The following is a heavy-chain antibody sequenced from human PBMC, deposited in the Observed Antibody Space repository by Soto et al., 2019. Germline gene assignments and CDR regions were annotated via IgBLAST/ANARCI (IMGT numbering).Heavy chain of an antibody. Sequence: GGSLRLSCAASGFAFGSHAMGWVRQAPGKGLEWVSGIGGSGGDTYYADSMKGRVTISRDKSKNTLYLQMNSLRAEDTAIYYCAKCFSPWGSGPDAFDLWGQGTMVTVSS. D-gene: IGHD6-19*01. CDR1: GFAFGSHA. CDR2: IGGSGGDT. CDR3: AKCFSPWGSGPDAFDL. V-gene: IGHV3-23*01. J-gene: IGHJ3*01.